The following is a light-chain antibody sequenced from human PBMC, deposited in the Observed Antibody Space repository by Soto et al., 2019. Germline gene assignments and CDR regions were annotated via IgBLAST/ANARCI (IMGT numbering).Light chain of an antibody. Sequence: EIVMTQSPATLSVSPGERATLSCRASQSVGSNLAWYQQKPGQVPRLLIYAASTRATGFPARFSGSGSATEFTLTISSLQSEDFAVYYCKQYNNWPLTFGGGTTVEIK. V-gene: IGKV3-15*01. CDR1: QSVGSN. CDR3: KQYNNWPLT. CDR2: AAS. J-gene: IGKJ4*01.